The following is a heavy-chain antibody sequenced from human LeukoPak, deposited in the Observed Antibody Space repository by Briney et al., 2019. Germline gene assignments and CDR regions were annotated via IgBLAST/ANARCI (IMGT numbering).Heavy chain of an antibody. V-gene: IGHV3-30*18. CDR1: GFTFSSYG. CDR3: AKDHYRGEYGDPGYFDY. J-gene: IGHJ4*02. D-gene: IGHD4-17*01. Sequence: GGSLRLSCAASGFTFSSYGMHWVRQAPGKGLEWVAVISYDGSNKYYADSVKGRFTISRDNSKNTLYLQMNSLRAEDTAVYYCAKDHYRGEYGDPGYFDYWGQGTLVTVSS. CDR2: ISYDGSNK.